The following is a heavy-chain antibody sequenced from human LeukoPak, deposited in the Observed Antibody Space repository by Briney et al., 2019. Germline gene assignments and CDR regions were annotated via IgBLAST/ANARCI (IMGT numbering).Heavy chain of an antibody. CDR1: GYTFTSYD. D-gene: IGHD2-2*01. CDR3: ARGRVVAGLVYYYYGMDV. J-gene: IGHJ6*02. Sequence: ASVKVSCKASGYTFTSYDINWVRQATGQGLEWMGWLNPNSGNTGYAQKFQGRVTMTRNTSISTAYMELSSLRSEDTAVYYCARGRVVAGLVYYYYGMDVWGQGTTVTVSS. CDR2: LNPNSGNT. V-gene: IGHV1-8*01.